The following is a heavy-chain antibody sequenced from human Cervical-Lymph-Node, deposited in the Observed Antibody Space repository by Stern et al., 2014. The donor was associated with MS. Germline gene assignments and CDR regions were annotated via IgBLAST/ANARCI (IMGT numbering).Heavy chain of an antibody. CDR2: TNPSGGSP. CDR1: GYTFPNYY. D-gene: IGHD3-22*01. Sequence: VQLVESGAEVRKPGASVKVSCKASGYTFPNYYLHWVRQAPGQGLEWMGMTNPSGGSPSYAEKFQGKITMTRDSSTSTVYMELSSLTSEDTALYYCTRARYHYDSSGCFYFFDFWGQGTPVTVSS. CDR3: TRARYHYDSSGCFYFFDF. V-gene: IGHV1-46*01. J-gene: IGHJ5*01.